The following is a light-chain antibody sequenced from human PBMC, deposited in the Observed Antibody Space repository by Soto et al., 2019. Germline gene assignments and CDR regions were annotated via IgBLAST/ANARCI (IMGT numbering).Light chain of an antibody. CDR3: QQYNSYST. J-gene: IGKJ1*01. CDR2: DAS. Sequence: DIQMTQSPSSLSASVGDRVTITCRASQSISSYLNWYQQKPGKAPKLLIYDASSLESGVPSRFSGSGSGTEFTLTISSLQPDDFATYYCQQYNSYSTFGQGTTVDIK. V-gene: IGKV1-5*01. CDR1: QSISSY.